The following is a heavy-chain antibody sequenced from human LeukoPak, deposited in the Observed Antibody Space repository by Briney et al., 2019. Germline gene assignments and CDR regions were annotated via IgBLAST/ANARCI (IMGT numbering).Heavy chain of an antibody. Sequence: GGSLRLSCAASGFTFNTYTMNWVRQAPGKGLEWVSSISSGTSYIYYADSVKGRFTISRDNAKNSLYLQMNSLRADDTAVYYCARDRRLQLWSPAGFDYWGQGTLVTASS. D-gene: IGHD5-18*01. CDR3: ARDRRLQLWSPAGFDY. CDR2: ISSGTSYI. CDR1: GFTFNTYT. J-gene: IGHJ4*02. V-gene: IGHV3-21*01.